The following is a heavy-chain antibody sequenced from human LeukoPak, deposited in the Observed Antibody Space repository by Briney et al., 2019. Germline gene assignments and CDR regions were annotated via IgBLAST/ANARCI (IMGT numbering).Heavy chain of an antibody. J-gene: IGHJ4*02. D-gene: IGHD3-22*01. CDR1: GYSFTSYW. CDR2: IYPGDSDT. V-gene: IGHV5-51*01. CDR3: ARYYYDSSGYYYAPPDY. Sequence: GESLKISCKGSGYSFTSYWIAWVRQMPGKGLEWMGIIYPGDSDTRYSPSFRGQVTISADKSISTAYLQWSSLKASDTAMYYCARYYYDSSGYYYAPPDYWGQGTLVTVSS.